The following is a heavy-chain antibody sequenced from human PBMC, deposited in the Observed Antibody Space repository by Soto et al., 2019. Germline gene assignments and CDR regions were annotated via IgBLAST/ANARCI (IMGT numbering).Heavy chain of an antibody. D-gene: IGHD6-19*01. CDR3: ARDFVAESSGLYY. Sequence: GGSLRLSCAASGFTFNAYWMNWVRQAPGKGLEWVANVKQDGSEKYYVDSVKGRFTISRDNAKNSLYLQMNSLRAEDTAMYYCARDFVAESSGLYYWGPGTLVTVSS. J-gene: IGHJ4*02. CDR2: VKQDGSEK. CDR1: GFTFNAYW. V-gene: IGHV3-7*01.